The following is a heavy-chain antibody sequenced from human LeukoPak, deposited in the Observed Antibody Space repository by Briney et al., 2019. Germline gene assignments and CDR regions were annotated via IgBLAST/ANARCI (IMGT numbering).Heavy chain of an antibody. CDR3: AKDRVSYYDSSGYYPYYGMDV. CDR2: ISWNSGSI. V-gene: IGHV3-9*01. CDR1: GFTFDDYA. J-gene: IGHJ6*02. Sequence: GGSLRLSCAASGFTFDDYAMHWVWQAPGKGLEWVSGISWNSGSIGYADSVKGRFTISRDNAKNSLYLQMNSLRAEDTALYYCAKDRVSYYDSSGYYPYYGMDVWGQGTTVTVSS. D-gene: IGHD3-22*01.